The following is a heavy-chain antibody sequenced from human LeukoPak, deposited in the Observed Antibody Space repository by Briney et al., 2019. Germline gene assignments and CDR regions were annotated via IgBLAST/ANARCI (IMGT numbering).Heavy chain of an antibody. V-gene: IGHV4-30-4*01. J-gene: IGHJ3*02. CDR3: ARDCSGGSCYGAFGI. CDR1: GASIRSGDYY. D-gene: IGHD2-15*01. CDR2: IYDSGST. Sequence: SETLSLTCTVSGASIRSGDYYWSWIRQPPGKGLEWIGYIYDSGSTYYNPSLKSRITISVDTSENRFSLKLSSVTATDTAVYYCARDCSGGSCYGAFGIWGQGTMVTVSS.